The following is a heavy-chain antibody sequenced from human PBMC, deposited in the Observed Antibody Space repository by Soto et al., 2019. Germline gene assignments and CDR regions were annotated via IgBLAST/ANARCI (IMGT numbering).Heavy chain of an antibody. CDR2: ISAYNGNT. J-gene: IGHJ6*02. V-gene: IGHV1-18*01. CDR1: GYTFTSYG. D-gene: IGHD1-26*01. Sequence: QVQLVQSGAEVKKPGASVQVSCKASGYTFTSYGISWVRQAPGQGLEWMGWISAYNGNTNYAQKLQGRVTMTTDTPTSTAYMELRSLRSDDTAVYYCARDHKTTKRYYYYCGRDVWGQGTTVTVSS. CDR3: ARDHKTTKRYYYYCGRDV.